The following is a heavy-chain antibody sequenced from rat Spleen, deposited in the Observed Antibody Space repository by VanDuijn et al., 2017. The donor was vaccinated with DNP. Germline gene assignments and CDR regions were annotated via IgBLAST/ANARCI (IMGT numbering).Heavy chain of an antibody. CDR1: GFNFNDYW. CDR2: INKDSSTI. D-gene: IGHD1-11*01. V-gene: IGHV4-2*01. J-gene: IGHJ2*01. CDR3: ARGPNYGGYAHYFDY. Sequence: EVKLVESGGGLVQPGRSLKLSCAASGFNFNDYWMGWVRQAPGKGLEWIGQINKDSSTITYIPSLKDKFTISRDNDQNTLYLQMSKLGSEDTAIYYCARGPNYGGYAHYFDYWGQGVMVTVSS.